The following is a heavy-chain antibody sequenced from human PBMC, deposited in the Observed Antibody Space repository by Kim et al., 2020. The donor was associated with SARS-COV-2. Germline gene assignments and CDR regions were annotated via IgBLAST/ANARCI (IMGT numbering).Heavy chain of an antibody. V-gene: IGHV4-61*01. CDR3: ASLTSFVVLTGYYFNS. CDR1: GGPVTSGSYY. J-gene: IGHJ4*02. D-gene: IGHD6-6*01. CDR2: VYYSSTADQSETT. Sequence: SETLSLTCTVSGGPVTSGSYYWSWIRQSPGRGLEWITYVYYSSTADQSETTKYNPSLKSRIKTSLDTSKNQFFLNLTSVTAADTAVYYCASLTSFVVLTGYYFNSWGQGILVSVSS.